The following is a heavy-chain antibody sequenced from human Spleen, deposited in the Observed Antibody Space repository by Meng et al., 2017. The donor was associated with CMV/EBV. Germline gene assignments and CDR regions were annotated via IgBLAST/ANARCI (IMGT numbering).Heavy chain of an antibody. CDR1: GGTFSNYG. Sequence: SVKVSCKASGGTFSNYGISWVRQAPGRGLEWMGGIIPIFGTANYAQKFQGRVTITTDESTSTAYMELSSLRSEDTAVYYCASDYDFWSGYGIEGAYYYGMDVWGQGTTVTVSS. CDR2: IIPIFGTA. D-gene: IGHD3-3*01. CDR3: ASDYDFWSGYGIEGAYYYGMDV. V-gene: IGHV1-69*05. J-gene: IGHJ6*02.